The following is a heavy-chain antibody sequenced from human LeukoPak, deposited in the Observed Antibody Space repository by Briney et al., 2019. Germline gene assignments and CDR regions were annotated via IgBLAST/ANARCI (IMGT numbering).Heavy chain of an antibody. V-gene: IGHV3-21*01. CDR2: ISSSSSYI. CDR3: ARIMYGGKSDIDH. D-gene: IGHD4-23*01. Sequence: KAGGSLRLSCAASGFTFSSFTFNWVRQAPEKRLEWVSSISSSSSYIYYADSVKGRFTISRDNAKNSLYLQMNSLRAEDTAVYYCARIMYGGKSDIDHWGQGTLVTVSS. J-gene: IGHJ4*02. CDR1: GFTFSSFT.